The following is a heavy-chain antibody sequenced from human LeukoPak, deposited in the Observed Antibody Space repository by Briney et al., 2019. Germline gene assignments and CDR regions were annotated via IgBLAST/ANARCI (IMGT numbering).Heavy chain of an antibody. CDR3: AKSGGYGLIDY. Sequence: PSETLSLTCTVSGASVSWSPYYWGWIRQPPGKGLEWIGSIYSSGSTYYNASLQSRVTISIETSKNQISLRLNSVTAADTAIYYCAKSGGYGLIDYWGQGTLVTVSS. V-gene: IGHV4-39*01. CDR1: GASVSWSPYY. D-gene: IGHD1-26*01. CDR2: IYSSGST. J-gene: IGHJ4*02.